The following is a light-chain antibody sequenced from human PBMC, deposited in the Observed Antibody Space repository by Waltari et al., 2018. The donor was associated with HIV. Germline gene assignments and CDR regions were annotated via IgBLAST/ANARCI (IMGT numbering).Light chain of an antibody. V-gene: IGLV2-23*02. Sequence: QSALTQPASVSGSPGQSLTISCTGTSSHVGGYNLVPWYQQHPGKAPKLMIYEVSKRPSGVSNRFSGSKSGNTASLTISGLQAEDEADYYCCAYAGSTTYVIFGGGTKLTVL. J-gene: IGLJ2*01. CDR2: EVS. CDR1: SSHVGGYNL. CDR3: CAYAGSTTYVI.